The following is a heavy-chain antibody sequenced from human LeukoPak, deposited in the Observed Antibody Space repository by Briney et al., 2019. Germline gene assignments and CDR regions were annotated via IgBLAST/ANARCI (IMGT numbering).Heavy chain of an antibody. D-gene: IGHD1-1*01. Sequence: GASLKISCKGSGYRFTNYWIGWVRPMPGKGLEWMGIIYPGDSDTRYSPSFQGQVTISVDKSISTAHLQWSSLKASDTAMYYCARRTTGTKWFGYWGQGTLVTVSS. J-gene: IGHJ4*02. CDR2: IYPGDSDT. V-gene: IGHV5-51*01. CDR3: ARRTTGTKWFGY. CDR1: GYRFTNYW.